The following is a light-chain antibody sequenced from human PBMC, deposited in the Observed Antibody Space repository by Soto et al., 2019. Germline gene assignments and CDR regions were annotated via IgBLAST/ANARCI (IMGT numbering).Light chain of an antibody. CDR3: HQTDSIPET. Sequence: DIQMTQSPSSLSASVGDTVTITCRASQSISLFLNWYQQKPGKAPKLLIYAASSLQSGVPSRFPGNGSGTDFTLTISSLQPEDFATYYCHQTDSIPETFGQGTKVEIK. CDR2: AAS. J-gene: IGKJ1*01. CDR1: QSISLF. V-gene: IGKV1-39*01.